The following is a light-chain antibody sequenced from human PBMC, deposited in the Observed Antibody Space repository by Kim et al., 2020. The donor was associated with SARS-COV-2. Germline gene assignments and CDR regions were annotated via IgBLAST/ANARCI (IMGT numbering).Light chain of an antibody. V-gene: IGLV3-19*01. J-gene: IGLJ3*02. Sequence: SSELTQDPAVSVALGQTVRITCQGDSLRTYYASWYQQKPGQAPVLVIYGKNSRPSGIPDRFSGSSSGNTASLTISGAQAEDEAEYYCNSRDTSGNHLNWVFGGGTQLTVL. CDR2: GKN. CDR3: NSRDTSGNHLNWV. CDR1: SLRTYY.